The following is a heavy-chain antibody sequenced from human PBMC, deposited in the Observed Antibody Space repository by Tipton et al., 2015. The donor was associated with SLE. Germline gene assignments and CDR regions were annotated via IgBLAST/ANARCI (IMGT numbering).Heavy chain of an antibody. CDR3: ARDLAVFGVVPFNYMDI. J-gene: IGHJ6*03. D-gene: IGHD3-3*01. CDR2: MWHIGTT. V-gene: IGHV4-4*02. CDR1: GGSVTTNNY. Sequence: TLSLTCAVSGGSVTTNNYWSWVRQPPGKGLEWIGEMWHIGTTNYNPSLSGRVTISIDKSKNQFSLEVYSVTAADTAVYYCARDLAVFGVVPFNYMDIWGKGTTVTVSS.